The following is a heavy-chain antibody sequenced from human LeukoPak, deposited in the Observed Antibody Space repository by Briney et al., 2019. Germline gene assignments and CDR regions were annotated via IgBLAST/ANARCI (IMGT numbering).Heavy chain of an antibody. D-gene: IGHD5-18*01. CDR2: INPNSGAT. CDR3: ARGELWSQFDY. Sequence: ASVKVSCKASGYTFTGYYMHWVRQAPGQGLEWMGWINPNSGATNYAQQFQGRVTMTRDTSISTAYMELSRLRSDDTAVYYCARGELWSQFDYWGQGAVFTVSS. J-gene: IGHJ4*02. CDR1: GYTFTGYY. V-gene: IGHV1-2*02.